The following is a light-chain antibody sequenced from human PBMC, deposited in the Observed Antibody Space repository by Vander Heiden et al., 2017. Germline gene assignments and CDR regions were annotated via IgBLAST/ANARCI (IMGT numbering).Light chain of an antibody. CDR3: QAWDSSSLVV. J-gene: IGLJ2*01. CDR2: NGS. Sequence: SYVLTQPPSVSVAQGQTARVTCAGNNIGSKNVHWYQQKPGLAPVLIVYNGSDRPSGSPDRFSGSNSGNTATLTISRVEAGDEADYYCQAWDSSSLVVFGGGTKVTVL. V-gene: IGLV3-21*02. CDR1: NIGSKN.